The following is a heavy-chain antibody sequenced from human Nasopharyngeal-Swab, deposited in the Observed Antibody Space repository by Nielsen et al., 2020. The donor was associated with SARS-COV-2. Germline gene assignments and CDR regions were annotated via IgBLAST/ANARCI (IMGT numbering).Heavy chain of an antibody. Sequence: GSLRLSCTVSGYSISSGYYWDWIRQSPGKGLEWIGSIYHSGNTYYNPSLKSRVTISVDTSRNHFSLKLRSVTGADTAVYYCACHRTASFYYWGQGTLVTVSS. V-gene: IGHV4-38-2*02. CDR3: ACHRTASFYY. CDR1: GYSISSGYY. J-gene: IGHJ4*02. CDR2: IYHSGNT. D-gene: IGHD1-1*01.